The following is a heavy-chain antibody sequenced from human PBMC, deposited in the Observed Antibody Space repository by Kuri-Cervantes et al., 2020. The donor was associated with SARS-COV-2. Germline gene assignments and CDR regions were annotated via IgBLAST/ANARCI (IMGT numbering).Heavy chain of an antibody. V-gene: IGHV3-30-3*01. Sequence: GESLKISCAASGFTFSSYAMHWVRQAPGKGLEWVAVISYDGSNKYYADSVKGRFTISRDNSKNTLYLQMSSLRAGDTAVFYCARGVGYTQPFDSWGQGTLVTVSS. D-gene: IGHD2-8*02. J-gene: IGHJ4*02. CDR3: ARGVGYTQPFDS. CDR1: GFTFSSYA. CDR2: ISYDGSNK.